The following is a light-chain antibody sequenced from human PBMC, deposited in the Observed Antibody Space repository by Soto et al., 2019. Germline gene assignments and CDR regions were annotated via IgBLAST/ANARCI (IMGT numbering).Light chain of an antibody. V-gene: IGKV3-15*01. CDR1: QGVSSN. CDR3: QQYNSWPPIT. J-gene: IGKJ2*01. Sequence: ETVMTQSPATLSVSPGERATLSCRASQGVSSNLAWYHQKPGQAPRLLIYSASTRATGIAARFSGSGSWTEFTLTISSLQSEDFSVYYCQQYNSWPPITFGQGTKLEIK. CDR2: SAS.